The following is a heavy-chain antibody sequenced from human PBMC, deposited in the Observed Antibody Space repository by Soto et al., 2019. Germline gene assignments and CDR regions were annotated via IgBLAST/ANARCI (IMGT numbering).Heavy chain of an antibody. CDR1: GFTFSGYA. J-gene: IGHJ1*01. CDR2: ISGSAAST. Sequence: EVQLLGSGGGLVQPGGSLRLSCAASGFTFSGYAMSWVRQAPGKGLEWVSGISGSAASTNYVDSVKGRFTISRDNSKSTLYLQMNSLRAEDTAVYYCAKDVHYDILTGIEYFHHWAQGTLVTVSS. D-gene: IGHD3-9*01. V-gene: IGHV3-23*01. CDR3: AKDVHYDILTGIEYFHH.